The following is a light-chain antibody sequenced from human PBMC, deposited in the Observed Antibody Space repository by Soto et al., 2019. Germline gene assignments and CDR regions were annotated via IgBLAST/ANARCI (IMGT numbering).Light chain of an antibody. CDR3: QHDYTAPPT. J-gene: IGKJ1*01. V-gene: IGKV1-39*01. CDR2: TTS. Sequence: DLQMTQSPSSLSASVGDRVTITCRASQSVSIYLNWYQQKPGKAPKLLIYTTSSLQREVPSRFSGSAAEADFFLTISMLQPEGFASYYCQHDYTAPPTFGPGTKVEVK. CDR1: QSVSIY.